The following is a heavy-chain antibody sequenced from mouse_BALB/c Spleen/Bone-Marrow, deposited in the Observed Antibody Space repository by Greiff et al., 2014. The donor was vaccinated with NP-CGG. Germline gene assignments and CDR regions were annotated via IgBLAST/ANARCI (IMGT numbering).Heavy chain of an antibody. CDR2: IYPGDGDT. V-gene: IGHV1-87*01. J-gene: IGHJ3*01. CDR1: GYTFTRYW. D-gene: IGHD4-1*01. Sequence: VQLQQSGAELARPGASVKLSCKASGYTFTRYWMQWVKQRPGQGLEWIGAIYPGDGDTRYTQKFKGKATLTADKSSSTAYMQLSSLASEDSAVYYCARTWEFAYWGQGTLVTVSA. CDR3: ARTWEFAY.